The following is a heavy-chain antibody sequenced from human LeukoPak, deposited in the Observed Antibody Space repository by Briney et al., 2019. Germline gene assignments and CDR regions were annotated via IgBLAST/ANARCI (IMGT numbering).Heavy chain of an antibody. Sequence: PSETLSLTCGVSVVTISSGNWWSWVRQSPQKGLEWIGEIHHNGTRNYYPSLKSRVTISADTFQNHFSLIVTSLTAADTAVYYSATAPILRGEGGEHYRCGMDVWGQGTTVIVSS. D-gene: IGHD2-2*02. CDR2: IHHNGTR. J-gene: IGHJ6*02. V-gene: IGHV4/OR15-8*01. CDR1: VVTISSGNW. CDR3: ATAPILRGEGGEHYRCGMDV.